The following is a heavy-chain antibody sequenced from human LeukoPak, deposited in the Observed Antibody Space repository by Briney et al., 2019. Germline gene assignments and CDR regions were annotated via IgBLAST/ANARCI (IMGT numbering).Heavy chain of an antibody. J-gene: IGHJ4*02. V-gene: IGHV3-9*01. CDR1: GFTFDDYA. CDR2: ISWSSGSI. CDR3: AKDLRSAVTTGFYY. Sequence: PGGSLRLSCAASGFTFDDYAMHWVRHAPGKGLEWVSGISWSSGSIGYADSVKGRFTISRDNAKSSLFLQMNSLRAEDTALYYCAKDLRSAVTTGFYYWGQGTLVTVSS. D-gene: IGHD4-17*01.